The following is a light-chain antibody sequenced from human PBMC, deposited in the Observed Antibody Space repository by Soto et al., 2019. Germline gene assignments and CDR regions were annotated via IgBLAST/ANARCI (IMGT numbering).Light chain of an antibody. CDR1: QDIRND. Sequence: AIHMTQSPSSLSASVGDRVTITRRASQDIRNDLGWYQQKPGKAPKLLIYAASSLQTGVPSRFSGSGSGTDFTLTISSLQPEDLATYYGLQDYRFPPWTVGQGTKVDIK. CDR2: AAS. V-gene: IGKV1-6*01. CDR3: LQDYRFPPWT. J-gene: IGKJ1*01.